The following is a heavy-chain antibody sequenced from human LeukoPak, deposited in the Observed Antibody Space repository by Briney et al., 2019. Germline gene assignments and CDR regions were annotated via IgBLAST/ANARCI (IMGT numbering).Heavy chain of an antibody. D-gene: IGHD6-13*01. V-gene: IGHV4-34*01. CDR1: GGSFSGYY. J-gene: IGHJ5*02. Sequence: PSETLSLTCAVYGGSFSGYYWSWIRQPPGKGLEWIGEINHSGSTNYNPSLKSRVTISVDTSKNQFSLKLSSVTAADTAVYYCASTLAAAGPNWFDPWGQGTLVTVSS. CDR2: INHSGST. CDR3: ASTLAAAGPNWFDP.